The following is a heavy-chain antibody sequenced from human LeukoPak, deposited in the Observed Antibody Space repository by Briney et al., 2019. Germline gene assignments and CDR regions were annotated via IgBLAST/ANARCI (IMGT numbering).Heavy chain of an antibody. Sequence: PGGSLRPSCAASGFTFDDYAMHWVRQAPGKGLEWVSGISWNSGSIGYADSVKGRFTISRDNAKNSLYLQMNSLRAEDTALYYCAKGIAAAGTYYFDYWGQGTLVTVSS. V-gene: IGHV3-9*01. J-gene: IGHJ4*02. CDR3: AKGIAAAGTYYFDY. D-gene: IGHD6-13*01. CDR2: ISWNSGSI. CDR1: GFTFDDYA.